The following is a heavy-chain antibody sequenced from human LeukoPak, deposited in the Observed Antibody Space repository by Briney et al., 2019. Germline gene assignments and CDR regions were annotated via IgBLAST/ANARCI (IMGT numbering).Heavy chain of an antibody. CDR1: GFTFSSYA. J-gene: IGHJ4*02. D-gene: IGHD5-18*01. V-gene: IGHV3-23*01. CDR3: ASNLPIQLWLRTFDY. CDR2: ISGSGGST. Sequence: GGSLRLSCAASGFTFSSYAMSWVRQAPGKGLEWVSAISGSGGSTYYADSVKGRFTISRDNSKNTLYLQMNSLRAEDTAVYYYASNLPIQLWLRTFDYWGQGTLVTVSS.